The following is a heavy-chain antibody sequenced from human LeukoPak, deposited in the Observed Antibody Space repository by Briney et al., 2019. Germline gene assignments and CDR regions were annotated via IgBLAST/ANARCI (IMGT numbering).Heavy chain of an antibody. CDR1: GGSISSYY. CDR3: ARGTAGGPYFDY. D-gene: IGHD1-26*01. J-gene: IGHJ4*02. CDR2: IYYSGST. V-gene: IGHV4-59*01. Sequence: SETLSLTCTVSGGSISSYYWSWIRQPPGTGLEWIGYIYYSGSTNYNPSLQSRVTLSVDTSKNQFSLKLSSVTAADTAVYYCARGTAGGPYFDYWGQGTLVTVSS.